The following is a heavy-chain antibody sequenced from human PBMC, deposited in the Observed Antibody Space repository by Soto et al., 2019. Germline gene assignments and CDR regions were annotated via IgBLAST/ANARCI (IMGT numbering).Heavy chain of an antibody. Sequence: GGSLRLSCAASGFTFSSYGMHWVRQAPGKGLEWVAVISYDGSNKYYADSVKGRFTISRDNSKNTLYLQMNSLRAEDTAVYYCARVDARYFDWLSPFDYWGQGTLVTVSS. V-gene: IGHV3-30*03. CDR1: GFTFSSYG. CDR3: ARVDARYFDWLSPFDY. J-gene: IGHJ4*02. CDR2: ISYDGSNK. D-gene: IGHD3-9*01.